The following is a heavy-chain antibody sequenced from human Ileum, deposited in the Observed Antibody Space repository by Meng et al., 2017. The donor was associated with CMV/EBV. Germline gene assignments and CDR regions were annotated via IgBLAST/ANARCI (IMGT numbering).Heavy chain of an antibody. Sequence: SETLSLTCTVSGGSISSGDYYWTWIRQPPGKGLEWIGYMSYSGTTYYNPSLKSRVTMSVDTSENQFSLKLSSVTAADTAVYYCARDSEGYCSSTSCRSYWYFDLWGRGTLVTVSS. CDR3: ARDSEGYCSSTSCRSYWYFDL. CDR2: MSYSGTT. V-gene: IGHV4-30-4*08. CDR1: GGSISSGDYY. D-gene: IGHD2-2*01. J-gene: IGHJ2*01.